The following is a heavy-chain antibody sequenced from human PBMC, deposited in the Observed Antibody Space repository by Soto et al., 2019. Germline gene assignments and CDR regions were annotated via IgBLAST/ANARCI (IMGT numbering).Heavy chain of an antibody. J-gene: IGHJ5*02. D-gene: IGHD3-3*01. V-gene: IGHV1-69*01. CDR3: ARDGNYDFWSGRSTNWFDP. CDR1: GGTFSSYA. CDR2: IIPIFGTA. Sequence: QVQLVQSGAEVKKPGSSVKVSCKASGGTFSSYAISWVRQAPGQGLEWMGGIIPIFGTANYAQKFQGRVTITADESTSTAYMELSSLRSEDTAVYYCARDGNYDFWSGRSTNWFDPWGQGTLVTVSS.